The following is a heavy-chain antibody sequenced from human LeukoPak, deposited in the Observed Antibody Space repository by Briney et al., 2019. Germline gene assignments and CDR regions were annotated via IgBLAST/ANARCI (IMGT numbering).Heavy chain of an antibody. Sequence: ASVKVSCKASGYTFTSYGISWVRQAPGQGLEWMGWISAYNGNTNYAQKLQGRVTMTTDTSTSTAYMELRSLRSDDTAVYYCARDYCSSYYYYGMDVWGQGTTVTVSS. CDR1: GYTFTSYG. D-gene: IGHD3-10*01. CDR3: ARDYCSSYYYYGMDV. J-gene: IGHJ6*02. CDR2: ISAYNGNT. V-gene: IGHV1-18*01.